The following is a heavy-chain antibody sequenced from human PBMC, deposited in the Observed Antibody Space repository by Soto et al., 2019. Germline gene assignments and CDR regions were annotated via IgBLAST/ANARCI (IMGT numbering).Heavy chain of an antibody. D-gene: IGHD4-17*01. V-gene: IGHV4-34*01. J-gene: IGHJ4*02. Sequence: QVQIQQWGAGLLKPSETLSLTCAVYGGSFSGYYWSWIRQPPGKGLEWIGEINHSGSTNYNPSLKSRVTISVDTSKNQFSLKLSSVTAADTAVYYCSRSRRTAVTIDYWGQGTLVTVSS. CDR3: SRSRRTAVTIDY. CDR2: INHSGST. CDR1: GGSFSGYY.